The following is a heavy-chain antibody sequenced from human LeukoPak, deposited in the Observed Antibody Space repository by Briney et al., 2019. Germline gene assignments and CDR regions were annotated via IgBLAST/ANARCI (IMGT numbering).Heavy chain of an antibody. V-gene: IGHV1-8*03. J-gene: IGHJ4*02. CDR1: GYTFTSYD. CDR2: MNPNSGNT. D-gene: IGHD3-22*01. Sequence: GASVKVSCKASGYTFTSYDINWVRQATGQGLEWMGWMNPNSGNTGYAQKFQGRVTITRNTSISTAYMELSSLRSEDTAVYYCAKDMYYDSSGPVFDYWGQGTLVTVSS. CDR3: AKDMYYDSSGPVFDY.